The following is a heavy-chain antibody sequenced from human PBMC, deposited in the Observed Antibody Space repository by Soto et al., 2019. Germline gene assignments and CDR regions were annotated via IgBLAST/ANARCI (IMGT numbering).Heavy chain of an antibody. CDR1: SYSIGSGYY. CDR3: ARDPRCSGTSCYPLDY. CDR2: MFHSGST. V-gene: IGHV4-38-2*02. J-gene: IGHJ4*02. Sequence: PSETLSLTCAVSSYSIGSGYYWGWIRHPPGKGLEWIGSMFHSGSTYYNPSLESRLTISLDTSKNQFSLKLTSVTSADTAVYYCARDPRCSGTSCYPLDYWGQGTLVTVSS. D-gene: IGHD2-2*01.